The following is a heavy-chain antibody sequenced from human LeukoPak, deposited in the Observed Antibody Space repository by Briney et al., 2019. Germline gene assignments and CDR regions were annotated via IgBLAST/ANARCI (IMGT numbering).Heavy chain of an antibody. V-gene: IGHV3-48*03. J-gene: IGHJ4*02. D-gene: IGHD3-22*01. Sequence: PGGSLRLSCAASGFTFSTYAMSWVRQAPGKGLEWVSYISSSGSTIYYADSVKGRFTISRDNAKNSLYLQMNSLRAEDTAVYYCARDRRYYYDSSGYYQAIDYWGQGTLVTVSS. CDR2: ISSSGSTI. CDR1: GFTFSTYA. CDR3: ARDRRYYYDSSGYYQAIDY.